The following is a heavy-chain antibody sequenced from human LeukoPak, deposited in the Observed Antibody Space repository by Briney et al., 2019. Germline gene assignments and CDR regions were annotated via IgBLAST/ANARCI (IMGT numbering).Heavy chain of an antibody. CDR1: GGSISSYY. V-gene: IGHV4-59*12. CDR3: ARGRRNPKFRYCSGGSCYSVASYYYYYMDV. D-gene: IGHD2-15*01. J-gene: IGHJ6*03. CDR2: IYYSGST. Sequence: SETLSLTCTVSGGSISSYYWSWIRQPPGKGLEWIGYIYYSGSTNYNPSLTSRVTISVDTSKNQFSLKLSSVTAADTAVYYCARGRRNPKFRYCSGGSCYSVASYYYYYMDVWGKGTTVTVSS.